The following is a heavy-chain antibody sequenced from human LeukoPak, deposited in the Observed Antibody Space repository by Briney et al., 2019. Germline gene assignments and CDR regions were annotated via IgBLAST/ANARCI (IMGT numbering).Heavy chain of an antibody. V-gene: IGHV4-39*07. CDR2: IYYSGST. Sequence: SETLSLTCTVSGGSISSSSYYWGWIRQPPGKGLEWIGSIYYSGSTYYNPSLKSRVTISVDTSKNQFSLKLSSVTAADTAVYYCARETSQKGAHYMDVWGKGTTVTVSS. D-gene: IGHD3-16*01. J-gene: IGHJ6*03. CDR1: GGSISSSSYY. CDR3: ARETSQKGAHYMDV.